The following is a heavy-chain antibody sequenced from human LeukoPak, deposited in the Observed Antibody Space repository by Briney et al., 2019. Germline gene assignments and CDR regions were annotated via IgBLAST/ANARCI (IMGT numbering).Heavy chain of an antibody. CDR1: GYTFTGYY. D-gene: IGHD3-3*02. CDR2: MNPNSGNT. J-gene: IGHJ4*02. CDR3: ARGGIFKVDY. V-gene: IGHV1-8*02. Sequence: ASVKVSCKASGYTFTGYYMHWVRQATGQGLEWMGWMNPNSGNTGYAQKFQGRVTMTRNTSISTAYMELSSLRSEDTAVYYCARGGIFKVDYWGQGTLVTVSS.